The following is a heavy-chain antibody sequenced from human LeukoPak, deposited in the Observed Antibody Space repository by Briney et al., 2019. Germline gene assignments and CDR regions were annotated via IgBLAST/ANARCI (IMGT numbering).Heavy chain of an antibody. CDR3: ARESVVPAARGFDY. J-gene: IGHJ4*02. D-gene: IGHD2-2*01. CDR2: IYYSGST. Sequence: PSETLSLTCTVSGGSISSTNFYWGWIRQPPGKVLEWIGSIYYSGSTYYNPSLKSRVTISVDRSKNQFSLKLSSVTAADTAVYYCARESVVPAARGFDYWGQGTLVTVSS. V-gene: IGHV4-39*07. CDR1: GGSISSTNFY.